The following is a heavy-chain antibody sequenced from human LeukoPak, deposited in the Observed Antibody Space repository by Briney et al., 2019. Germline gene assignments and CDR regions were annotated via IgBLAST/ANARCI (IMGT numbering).Heavy chain of an antibody. Sequence: GSLRLSCAASGFIFSDHGMTWVRQVPGKGLEWVSGINWNGGSTGYVDSVKGRFTISRDNAKNVLFLHMNNLRAEDTAFYYCARGEWDLRDWGQGTLVIVSS. CDR2: INWNGGST. J-gene: IGHJ4*02. CDR1: GFIFSDHG. V-gene: IGHV3-20*04. D-gene: IGHD1-26*01. CDR3: ARGEWDLRD.